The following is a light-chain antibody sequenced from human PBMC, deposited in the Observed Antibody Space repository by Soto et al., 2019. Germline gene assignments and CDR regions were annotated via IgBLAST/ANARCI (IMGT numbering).Light chain of an antibody. CDR3: QQFDNLPLT. J-gene: IGKJ4*01. Sequence: DIQMTQSPSSLSASIGDSVTISCQASQDINIYLNWYQQKPGTAPKLLIYDASNLQTGVPSRFSASGSGTRFTLTITSLQPEDIATYFCQQFDNLPLTFGGGTKVDIK. V-gene: IGKV1-33*01. CDR2: DAS. CDR1: QDINIY.